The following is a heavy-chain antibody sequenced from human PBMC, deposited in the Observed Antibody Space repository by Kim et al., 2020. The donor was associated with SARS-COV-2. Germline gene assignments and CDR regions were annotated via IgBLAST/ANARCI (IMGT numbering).Heavy chain of an antibody. Sequence: ASVKVSCKASGYTFTNYAMHWVRQAPGQRLEWMGWINTGNGNTKYSQKFQGRVTITRDTSASTAYMELSSLRSEDTAVYYCASERARDYYGSGSYYGVLDYWGQGTLVTGSS. V-gene: IGHV1-3*04. D-gene: IGHD3-10*01. CDR1: GYTFTNYA. CDR2: INTGNGNT. J-gene: IGHJ4*02. CDR3: ASERARDYYGSGSYYGVLDY.